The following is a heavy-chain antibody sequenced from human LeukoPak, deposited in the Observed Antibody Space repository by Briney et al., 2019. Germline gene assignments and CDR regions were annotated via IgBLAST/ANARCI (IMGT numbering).Heavy chain of an antibody. V-gene: IGHV4-31*03. Sequence: PSETLSLTCTVSGGSISSGGYYWSWIRQHPGKGLEWIGYIYYSGSTYYNPSLKSRVTISVDTSKNQFSLKLSSVTAADTAVYYCARDRCSGGSCPSLNANWFDPWGQGTLVTVSS. D-gene: IGHD2-15*01. CDR1: GGSISSGGYY. J-gene: IGHJ5*02. CDR2: IYYSGST. CDR3: ARDRCSGGSCPSLNANWFDP.